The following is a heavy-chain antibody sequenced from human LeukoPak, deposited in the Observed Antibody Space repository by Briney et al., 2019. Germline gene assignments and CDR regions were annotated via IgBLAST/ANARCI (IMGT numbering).Heavy chain of an antibody. J-gene: IGHJ5*02. CDR3: ARVAVAGPTGWFDP. CDR1: GFTLNSYT. V-gene: IGHV3-21*01. CDR2: ISSTSSYI. Sequence: GGSLRLSCAASGFTLNSYTLSWVRQAPGKGLEWVSSISSTSSYIHYADSVKGRFSISRDNPDNVVYLQMNSLRAEDTAVYYCARVAVAGPTGWFDPWGQGTLVTVSS. D-gene: IGHD6-13*01.